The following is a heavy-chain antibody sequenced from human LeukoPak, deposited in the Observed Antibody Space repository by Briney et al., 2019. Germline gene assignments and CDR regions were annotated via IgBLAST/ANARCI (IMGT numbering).Heavy chain of an antibody. V-gene: IGHV1-18*01. CDR1: GYTFTNFG. CDR3: AREISEVGATYFDY. CDR2: INSYNRNT. J-gene: IGHJ4*02. Sequence: GASVKVSCKTSGYTFTNFGLTWVRQAPGQGLEWMGWINSYNRNTTYAQKLQGRVTMTTDTFTSTAYMELRSLRSDDAAVYYCAREISEVGATYFDYWGQGTLVTVSS. D-gene: IGHD1-26*01.